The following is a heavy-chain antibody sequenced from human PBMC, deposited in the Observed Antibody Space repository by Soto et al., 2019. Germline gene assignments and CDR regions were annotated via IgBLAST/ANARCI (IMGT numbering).Heavy chain of an antibody. J-gene: IGHJ3*02. CDR2: IYHSGTI. V-gene: IGHV4-4*02. CDR3: AGDNGDSGDS. D-gene: IGHD4-17*01. Sequence: SETLSLTCAVSGGSISSNNWWSWVRRPPGKGLEWIGEIYHSGTINYNPSLKSRLTISIDKSEKQFSLRLTSLTAADTAVYDCAGDNGDSGDSWGQGTMVRVSS. CDR1: GGSISSNNW.